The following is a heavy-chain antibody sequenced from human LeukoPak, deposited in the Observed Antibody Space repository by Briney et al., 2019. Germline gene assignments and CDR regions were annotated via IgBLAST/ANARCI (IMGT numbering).Heavy chain of an antibody. D-gene: IGHD4-23*01. V-gene: IGHV4-39*01. CDR3: ASSANYGGNSGYFDS. CDR1: GGSISSSSYY. Sequence: PSETPSLTCTVSGGSISSSSYYWGWIRQPPGKGLEWIGSIYYSGSTYYNPSLKSRVTISVDTSKNQFSLRLSSVTAADTAVYYCASSANYGGNSGYFDSWGQGTLVTVSS. CDR2: IYYSGST. J-gene: IGHJ4*02.